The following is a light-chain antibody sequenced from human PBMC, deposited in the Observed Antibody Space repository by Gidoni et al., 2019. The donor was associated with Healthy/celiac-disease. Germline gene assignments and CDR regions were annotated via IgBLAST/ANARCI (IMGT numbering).Light chain of an antibody. V-gene: IGKV1-39*01. CDR3: QQSYSTPST. CDR2: AAS. CDR1: QSISSY. Sequence: DIQMTQSPSSLSASVGDRVTITCRASQSISSYLNWYQQKPGKAPKLLIYAASSLQRGVPSRFSGSGSGTDFTLTISSLQPEDFATYYCQQSYSTPSTFXPXTKVDIK. J-gene: IGKJ3*01.